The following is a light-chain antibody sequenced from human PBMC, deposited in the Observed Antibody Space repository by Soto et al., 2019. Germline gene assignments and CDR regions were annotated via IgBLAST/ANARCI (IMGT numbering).Light chain of an antibody. Sequence: EVVLTLSPDALSLSPGETATVSCRASQSVSAYLAWYQQRPGQAPRLLIYDVSNRAPGIPDRFSGGGSGTDFTLTISSLQPEDSATYYCLSRFDWPTFGGGATLEIK. CDR3: LSRFDWPT. CDR2: DVS. J-gene: IGKJ4*01. CDR1: QSVSAY. V-gene: IGKV3-11*01.